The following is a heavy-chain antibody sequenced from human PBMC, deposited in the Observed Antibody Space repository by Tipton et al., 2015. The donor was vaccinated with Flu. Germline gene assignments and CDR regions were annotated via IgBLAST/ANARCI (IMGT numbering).Heavy chain of an antibody. CDR1: GFTFGDYA. Sequence: VQLVQSGGGLVQPGRSPRLSCTASGFTFGDYAMSWFRQAPGKELEWVGFIRSKVYGGTTEYAASVKGRFTISRDDSKSIAYLQMNSLKTEDTAVYYCTYFWPARYWGQGTLVTVSS. V-gene: IGHV3-49*03. CDR3: TYFWPARY. J-gene: IGHJ4*02. D-gene: IGHD2/OR15-2a*01. CDR2: IRSKVYGGTT.